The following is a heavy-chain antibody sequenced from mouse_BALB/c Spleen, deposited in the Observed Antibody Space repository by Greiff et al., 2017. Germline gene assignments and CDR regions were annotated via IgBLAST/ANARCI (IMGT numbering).Heavy chain of an antibody. D-gene: IGHD1-1*01. CDR1: GFTFSSYA. Sequence: EVQRVESGGGLVKPGGSLKLSCAASGFTFSSYAMSWVRQTPEKRLEWVASISSGGSTYYPDSVKGRFTISRDNARNILYLQMSSLRSEDTAMYYCSRKESSYWYFDVWGAGTTVTVSS. CDR2: ISSGGST. CDR3: SRKESSYWYFDV. V-gene: IGHV5-6-5*01. J-gene: IGHJ1*01.